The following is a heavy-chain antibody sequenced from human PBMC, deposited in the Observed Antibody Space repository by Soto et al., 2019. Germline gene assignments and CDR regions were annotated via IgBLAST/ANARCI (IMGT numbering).Heavy chain of an antibody. CDR1: GFTFDDYA. CDR2: ISWNSGSI. CDR3: AKAGYSSSWLFDY. Sequence: GGSLRLSCAASGFTFDDYAMHWVRQAPGKGLEWVSGISWNSGSIGYADSVKGRFTISRDNAKNSLYLQMNSLRAEDTALYYCAKAGYSSSWLFDYWGQGTLVTVSS. D-gene: IGHD6-13*01. J-gene: IGHJ4*02. V-gene: IGHV3-9*01.